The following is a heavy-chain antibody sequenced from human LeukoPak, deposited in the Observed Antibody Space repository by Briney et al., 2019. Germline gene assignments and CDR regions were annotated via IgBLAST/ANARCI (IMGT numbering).Heavy chain of an antibody. CDR1: GFTFSSYA. J-gene: IGHJ4*02. Sequence: GRSLRLSCAASGFTFSSYAMHWVRQAPGKGLEWVAVMSYDGSNKYYADSVKGRFTISRDNSKNTLYLQMNSLRAEDTAVCYCARGIIAEYFDYWGQGTLVTVSS. D-gene: IGHD6-13*01. CDR2: MSYDGSNK. CDR3: ARGIIAEYFDY. V-gene: IGHV3-30*04.